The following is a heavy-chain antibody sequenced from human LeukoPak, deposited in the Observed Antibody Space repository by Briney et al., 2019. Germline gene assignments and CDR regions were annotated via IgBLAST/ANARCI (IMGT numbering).Heavy chain of an antibody. CDR1: GFTVSSNY. CDR3: ARDPLNLHIVVVPAANWFDP. Sequence: PGGSLRLSCAASGFTVSSNYMSWVRQAPGKGLEWVSVIYSGGGTYYADSVKGRFTISRDNAKNSLYLQMNSLRAEDTAVYYCARDPLNLHIVVVPAANWFDPWGQGTLVTVSS. V-gene: IGHV3-53*01. D-gene: IGHD2-2*01. J-gene: IGHJ5*02. CDR2: IYSGGGT.